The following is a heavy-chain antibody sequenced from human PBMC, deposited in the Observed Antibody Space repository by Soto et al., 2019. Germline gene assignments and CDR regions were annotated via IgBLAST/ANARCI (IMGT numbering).Heavy chain of an antibody. J-gene: IGHJ6*02. CDR2: IRSKAYGGTT. CDR1: GFTFGDYA. V-gene: IGHV3-49*03. Sequence: GESLKISCTASGFTFGDYAMSWFRQAPGKGLEWVGFIRSKAYGGTTEYAASVKGRFTISRDDSKSIAYLQMNSLKTEDTAVYYCTSTYYYGSGSYYNQAYYYGMDVWGQGTTVTVSS. D-gene: IGHD3-10*01. CDR3: TSTYYYGSGSYYNQAYYYGMDV.